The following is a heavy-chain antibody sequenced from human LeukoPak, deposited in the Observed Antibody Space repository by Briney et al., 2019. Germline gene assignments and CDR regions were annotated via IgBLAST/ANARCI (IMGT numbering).Heavy chain of an antibody. CDR3: AKGFGSYSYGHRPDY. V-gene: IGHV3-23*01. D-gene: IGHD5-18*01. Sequence: GGSLRLSCAASGFTFSSYAMSWVRQAPGKGLEWVSAISGSGGSTYYADSVKGRFTISRDNSKNTLYLQMNSLRVEDTALYYCAKGFGSYSYGHRPDYWGQEPWSPSPQ. CDR1: GFTFSSYA. CDR2: ISGSGGST. J-gene: IGHJ4*01.